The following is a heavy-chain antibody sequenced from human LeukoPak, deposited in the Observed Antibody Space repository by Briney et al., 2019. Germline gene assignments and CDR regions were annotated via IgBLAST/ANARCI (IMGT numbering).Heavy chain of an antibody. CDR1: GFTFDDYA. Sequence: GGSLRLSCAASGFTFDDYAMHWVRQAPGKGLEWVSGISWNSGSIGYADSVKGRFTISRDNAKNSLYLQMNSLRAEDTAVYYCARLHTIFGVVTTGYFDYWGQGTLVTVSS. CDR2: ISWNSGSI. CDR3: ARLHTIFGVVTTGYFDY. D-gene: IGHD3-3*01. J-gene: IGHJ4*02. V-gene: IGHV3-9*01.